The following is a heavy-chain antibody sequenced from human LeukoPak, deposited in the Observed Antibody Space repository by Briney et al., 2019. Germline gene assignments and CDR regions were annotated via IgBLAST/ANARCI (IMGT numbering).Heavy chain of an antibody. V-gene: IGHV1-18*01. D-gene: IGHD2-2*01. J-gene: IGHJ4*02. Sequence: GASVKVSCKASGYTFATSGISWVRQAPGQGLEWMGWIGAYNGNTNYVQKFQGRVTMTTETSTSTAYMELRSLRSDDTAVYYCVRDHQYDFDYWGQGTLVTVSS. CDR3: VRDHQYDFDY. CDR2: IGAYNGNT. CDR1: GYTFATSG.